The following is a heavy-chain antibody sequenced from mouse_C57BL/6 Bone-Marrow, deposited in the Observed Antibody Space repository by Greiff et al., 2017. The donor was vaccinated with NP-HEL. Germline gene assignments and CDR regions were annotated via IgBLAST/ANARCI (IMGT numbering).Heavy chain of an antibody. Sequence: QVQLQQSGAELARPGASVKLSCKASGYTFTSYGISWVKQRTGQGLEWIGEIYPRSGNTYYNEKFKGKATLTADKSSSTAYMELRSLTSENSAVYFCARSGSWDYYFDYWGQGTTLTVSS. CDR1: GYTFTSYG. CDR2: IYPRSGNT. J-gene: IGHJ2*01. V-gene: IGHV1-81*01. D-gene: IGHD4-1*01. CDR3: ARSGSWDYYFDY.